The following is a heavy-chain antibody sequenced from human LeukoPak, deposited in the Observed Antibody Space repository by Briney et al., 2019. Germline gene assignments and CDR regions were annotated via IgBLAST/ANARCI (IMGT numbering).Heavy chain of an antibody. CDR1: GGYIGSYY. CDR3: AREGDYGDYSKSFYYMDV. J-gene: IGHJ6*03. Sequence: PSETLSLTCTVSGGYIGSYYWSWIRQPAGKGLEWIGRIHTSENTDYNPSLKSRVTMSVDMSTSQSSLRLTSVTAADTAVYYCAREGDYGDYSKSFYYMDVWGKGTTVTVSS. D-gene: IGHD4-17*01. CDR2: IHTSENT. V-gene: IGHV4-4*07.